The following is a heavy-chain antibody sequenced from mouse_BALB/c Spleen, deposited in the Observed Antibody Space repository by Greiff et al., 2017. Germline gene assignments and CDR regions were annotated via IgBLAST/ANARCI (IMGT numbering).Heavy chain of an antibody. V-gene: IGHV1-62-2*01. Sequence: VKLQESGAELVKPGASLKLSCTASGYTFTEYIISWVNQRSGQGLEWIGWFYPGSGRIKYNEKFKDKATLTADKSSSTVYMELSRLTSEDSAVYFCARHEDGYGPFDVWGAGTTVTVSS. CDR1: GYTFTEYI. CDR2: FYPGSGRI. J-gene: IGHJ1*01. CDR3: ARHEDGYGPFDV. D-gene: IGHD2-2*01.